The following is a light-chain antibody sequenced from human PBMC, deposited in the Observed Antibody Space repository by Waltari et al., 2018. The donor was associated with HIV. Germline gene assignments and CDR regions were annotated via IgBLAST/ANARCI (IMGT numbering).Light chain of an antibody. Sequence: AVTQPPSLLGLPGQPTTISCTGADTPFSIYTFFFWYQQHSGKPPRLILYDVDSRASGVSDRFSGSMSGNTASLTISGLRAEDEGHYYCASFTGDNTVMFGGGTEVTVL. V-gene: IGLV2-14*03. CDR3: ASFTGDNTVM. CDR2: DVD. CDR1: DTPFSIYTF. J-gene: IGLJ3*02.